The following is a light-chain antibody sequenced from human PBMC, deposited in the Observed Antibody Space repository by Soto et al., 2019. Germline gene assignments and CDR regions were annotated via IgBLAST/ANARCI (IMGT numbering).Light chain of an antibody. Sequence: QSVLTQPPSASGTPGQRVTISCSGSSSNIGSNSVNWYQQLPGTAPKLLMYSSNQRPSGVPDRFSGSKSGTSASLAISGLQSADEADSYCAAWDASLKGVVFGGGTQLTVL. V-gene: IGLV1-44*01. CDR1: SSNIGSNS. CDR3: AAWDASLKGVV. CDR2: SSN. J-gene: IGLJ2*01.